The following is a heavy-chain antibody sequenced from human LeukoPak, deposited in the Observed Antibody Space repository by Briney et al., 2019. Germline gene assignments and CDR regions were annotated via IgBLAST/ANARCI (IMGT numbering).Heavy chain of an antibody. V-gene: IGHV4-38-2*01. CDR2: IYHSGST. CDR3: ARVGTYYDSSGYYGYFDY. CDR1: GYSISSGYY. J-gene: IGHJ4*02. D-gene: IGHD3-22*01. Sequence: PSETLSLTCAVSGYSISSGYYWGWIRQPPGKGLEWIGSIYHSGSTNYNPSLKSRVTISVDKSKNQFSLKLSSVTAADTAVYYCARVGTYYDSSGYYGYFDYWGQGTLVTVSS.